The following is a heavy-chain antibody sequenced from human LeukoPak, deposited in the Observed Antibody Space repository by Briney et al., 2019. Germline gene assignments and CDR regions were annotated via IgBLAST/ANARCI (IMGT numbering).Heavy chain of an antibody. J-gene: IGHJ4*02. D-gene: IGHD6-13*01. CDR3: AKGSGIAAVGYFDY. Sequence: EPGGSLRLSCEASGFTVSSNYMSWVRQAPGKGLEWVAVISYDGSNKYYADSVKGRFTISRDNSKNTLYLQMNSLRAEDTAVYYCAKGSGIAAVGYFDYWGLGTLVTVSS. CDR2: ISYDGSNK. CDR1: GFTVSSNY. V-gene: IGHV3-30*18.